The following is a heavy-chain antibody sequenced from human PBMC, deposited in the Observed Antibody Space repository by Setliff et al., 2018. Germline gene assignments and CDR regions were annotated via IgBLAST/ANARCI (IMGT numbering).Heavy chain of an antibody. Sequence: PSETLSLTCTVSGGSMSGYFWTWIRQPAGKGLEWIGRIHPSGATNYNPSLMSRLTMSIDTSNNHFTLKVNSVTAADTAVYYCARQTATGSSATFDSWGQGTLVTVS. CDR1: GGSMSGYF. CDR2: IHPSGAT. V-gene: IGHV4-4*07. J-gene: IGHJ4*02. D-gene: IGHD2-21*02. CDR3: ARQTATGSSATFDS.